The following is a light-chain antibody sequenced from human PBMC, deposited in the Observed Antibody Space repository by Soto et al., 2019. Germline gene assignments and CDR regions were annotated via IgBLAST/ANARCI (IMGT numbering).Light chain of an antibody. CDR1: SSNIGAGYD. V-gene: IGLV1-40*01. CDR2: GNS. Sequence: QSVLTQPPSVSGASGQRVTISCTGSSSNIGAGYDVHWYQQLPGTAPKLLIYGNSNRPSGVPDRFSGSKSGTSASLAITGLQAEDEADYYCQSYDSSLSGSNYVFGTGTKVTVL. J-gene: IGLJ1*01. CDR3: QSYDSSLSGSNYV.